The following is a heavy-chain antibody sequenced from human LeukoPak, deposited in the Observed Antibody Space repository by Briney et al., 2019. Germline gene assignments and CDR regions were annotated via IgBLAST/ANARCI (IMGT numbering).Heavy chain of an antibody. CDR3: ARSPPLYGDYAQYYFDY. J-gene: IGHJ4*02. CDR1: GGSISSGGYY. Sequence: SQTLSLTCTVSGGSISSGGYYWSWIRQHPGKGLEWIGYIYYSGSTYYNPSLKSRVTISVDTSKNQFSLKLSSVTAADTAVYYCARSPPLYGDYAQYYFDYWGQGTLVTVSS. D-gene: IGHD4-17*01. V-gene: IGHV4-31*03. CDR2: IYYSGST.